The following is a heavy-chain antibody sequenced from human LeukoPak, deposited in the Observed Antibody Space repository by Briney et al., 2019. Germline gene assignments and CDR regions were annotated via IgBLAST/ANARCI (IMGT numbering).Heavy chain of an antibody. CDR3: ARGTYYSSSGSYYNLDQ. CDR1: GGSISSGDYY. V-gene: IGHV4-31*03. D-gene: IGHD3-10*01. J-gene: IGHJ4*02. CDR2: IFYSGST. Sequence: SETLSLTCTVSGGSISSGDYYWSWIRQHPGKGLEWLGYIFYSGSTYYNPSLKGRFTISLDTSKNQLSLKLSSVTAADTAVYYCARGTYYSSSGSYYNLDQWGQGTLVTVSS.